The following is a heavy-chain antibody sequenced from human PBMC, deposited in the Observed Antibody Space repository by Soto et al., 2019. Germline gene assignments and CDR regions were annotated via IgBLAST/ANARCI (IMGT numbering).Heavy chain of an antibody. Sequence: GGSLRLSCAASGFTISSYAMSWVRQAPGKGLEWVSAIGGSGGSTYYADSVKGRFTISRDNSKNTLYLQMNSLRAEDTDVYYCANFVPAFDIWGQGTMVTVSS. J-gene: IGHJ3*02. CDR1: GFTISSYA. V-gene: IGHV3-23*01. CDR3: ANFVPAFDI. CDR2: IGGSGGST.